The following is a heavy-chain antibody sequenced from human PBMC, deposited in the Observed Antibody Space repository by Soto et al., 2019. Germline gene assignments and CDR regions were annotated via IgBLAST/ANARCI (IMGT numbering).Heavy chain of an antibody. CDR3: ARDRWGPGYSYGYVDY. CDR1: GFTFSSYS. J-gene: IGHJ4*02. D-gene: IGHD5-18*01. Sequence: GGSLRLSCAASGFTFSSYSMNWVRQAPGKGLEWVSYISSSSSTIYYADSVKGRFTISRDNAKNSLYLQMNSLRDEDTAVYYCARDRWGPGYSYGYVDYWGQGTLVTVSS. V-gene: IGHV3-48*02. CDR2: ISSSSSTI.